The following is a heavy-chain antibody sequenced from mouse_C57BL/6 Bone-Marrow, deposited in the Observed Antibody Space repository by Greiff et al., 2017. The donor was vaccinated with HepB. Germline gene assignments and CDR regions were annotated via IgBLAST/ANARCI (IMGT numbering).Heavy chain of an antibody. CDR3: ARRDFYYGSSYWYFYV. Sequence: QVQLQQSGAELVRPGASVKLSCKASGNTFTDYYINWVKQRPGQGLEWIARIYPGSGNTYYNAKFQGKATLTAEKSSSTAYMQLSSLTSEDSAVYFCARRDFYYGSSYWYFYVCGTVTTVTVSS. CDR1: GNTFTDYY. CDR2: IYPGSGNT. V-gene: IGHV1-76*01. J-gene: IGHJ1*03. D-gene: IGHD1-1*01.